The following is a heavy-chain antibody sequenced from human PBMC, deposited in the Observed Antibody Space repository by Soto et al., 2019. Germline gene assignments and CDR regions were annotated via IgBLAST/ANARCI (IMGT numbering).Heavy chain of an antibody. J-gene: IGHJ4*02. V-gene: IGHV1-69*06. Sequence: ASVKVSCKASGGTFSSYAISWVRQAPGQGLEWMGGIIPIFGTANYAQKFQGRVTITADKSTSTAYMELSSLRSEDTAVYYCASTTSYPRVGYFDYWGQGTLVTVSS. D-gene: IGHD2-2*01. CDR2: IIPIFGTA. CDR3: ASTTSYPRVGYFDY. CDR1: GGTFSSYA.